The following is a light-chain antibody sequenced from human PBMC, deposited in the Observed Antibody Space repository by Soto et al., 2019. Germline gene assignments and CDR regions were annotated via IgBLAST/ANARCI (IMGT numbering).Light chain of an antibody. V-gene: IGKV3-20*01. CDR1: QTIRSNY. CDR3: PQYGRPPRT. CDR2: GAS. J-gene: IGKJ1*01. Sequence: ETVLTQSPGTLSLSPGERATLSCRASQTIRSNYLAWYRQTPGQAPRLLIYGASNRATGIADRFSGSGSGENFPLLISRMEPGDFCPFYCPQYGRPPRTFGQGTKVEIK.